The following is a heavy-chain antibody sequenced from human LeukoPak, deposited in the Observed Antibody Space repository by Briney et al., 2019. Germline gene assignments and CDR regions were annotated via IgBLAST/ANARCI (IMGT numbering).Heavy chain of an antibody. CDR1: GFTFSRSA. V-gene: IGHV3-23*01. Sequence: PGGSLRLSCAASGFTFSRSAMSCVRQAPGKALEWVSAISNNGGYTYYADSVQGRFTISRDNSKSTLCLQMNSLRAEDTAVYYCAKQLGYCSDGSCYFPYWGQGTLVTVSS. D-gene: IGHD2-15*01. CDR3: AKQLGYCSDGSCYFPY. J-gene: IGHJ4*02. CDR2: ISNNGGYT.